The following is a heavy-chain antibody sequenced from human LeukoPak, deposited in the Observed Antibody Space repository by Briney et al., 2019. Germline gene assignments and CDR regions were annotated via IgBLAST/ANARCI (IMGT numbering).Heavy chain of an antibody. D-gene: IGHD3-3*01. CDR3: VRDQFFSFDY. CDR2: ISGTSSLI. CDR1: GFTFSTYS. J-gene: IGHJ4*02. Sequence: GGSLRLSCAASGFTFSTYSMNWVRQAPGKGLEWVSYISGTSSLIYYADSVKGRFTISRDNAKNSLYLQMNGLRDEDTAVYYCVRDQFFSFDYWGQGTLVTVSS. V-gene: IGHV3-48*02.